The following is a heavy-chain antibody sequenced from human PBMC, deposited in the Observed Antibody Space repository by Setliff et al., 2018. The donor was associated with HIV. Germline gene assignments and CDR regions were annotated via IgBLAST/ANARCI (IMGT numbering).Heavy chain of an antibody. J-gene: IGHJ5*02. CDR3: ARAPFRGGSFGWFDP. V-gene: IGHV4-39*07. CDR1: GGSISTNSYY. D-gene: IGHD2-15*01. Sequence: PSETLSLTCTVSGGSISTNSYYWGWIRQSPGKGLEWIGSIYHSGRTNFNPSLSSRATISFDTSKNQFSLNLTSVTAADTAVYYCARAPFRGGSFGWFDPWGQGTLVTDSS. CDR2: IYHSGRT.